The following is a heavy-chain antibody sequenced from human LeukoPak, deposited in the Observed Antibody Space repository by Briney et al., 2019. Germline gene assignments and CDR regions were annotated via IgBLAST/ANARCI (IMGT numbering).Heavy chain of an antibody. D-gene: IGHD5-24*01. CDR3: ARVMAVNPDWFDP. Sequence: PSETLSVTCTVSGASISSESYYWTWIRQPAGKGLEWIGRIYNTGSTKYNPSLKSRVTISIDTSKNQFSLKLNSVTAADTAVYYCARVMAVNPDWFDPWGQGTLVTVSS. CDR1: GASISSESYY. CDR2: IYNTGST. J-gene: IGHJ5*02. V-gene: IGHV4-61*02.